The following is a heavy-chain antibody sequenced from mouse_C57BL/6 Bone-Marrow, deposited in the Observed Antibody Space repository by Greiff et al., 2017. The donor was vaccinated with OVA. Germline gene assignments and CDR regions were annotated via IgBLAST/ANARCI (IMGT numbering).Heavy chain of an antibody. CDR1: GFTFSSYA. CDR3: ARNYDYDGGYYFDY. D-gene: IGHD2-4*01. J-gene: IGHJ2*01. CDR2: ISDGGSYT. V-gene: IGHV5-4*01. Sequence: EVHLVESGGGLVKPGGSLKLSCAASGFTFSSYAMSWVRQTPEKRLEWVATISDGGSYTYYPDNVKGRFTISRDNAKNNLYLQMSHLKSEDTAMYYCARNYDYDGGYYFDYWGQGTTLTVSS.